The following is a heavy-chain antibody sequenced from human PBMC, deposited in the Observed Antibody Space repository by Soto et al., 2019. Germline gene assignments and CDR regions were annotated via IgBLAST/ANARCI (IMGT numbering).Heavy chain of an antibody. CDR3: ARGRSFSYDSTPPPMFAP. CDR1: GFAFSTFD. Sequence: GGSLRLSCAGSGFAFSTFDIHWVRQAPGKGLEWVSGIGTLSDTFYAASVQGRFTISRQNAKNSVYLQMNSLRAGDTAFYYCARGRSFSYDSTPPPMFAPWGQGTLVTVSS. V-gene: IGHV3-13*01. J-gene: IGHJ5*02. D-gene: IGHD3-10*01. CDR2: IGTLSDT.